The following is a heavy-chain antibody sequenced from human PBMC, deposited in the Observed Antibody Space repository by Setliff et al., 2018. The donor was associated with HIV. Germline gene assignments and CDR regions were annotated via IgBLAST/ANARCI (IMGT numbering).Heavy chain of an antibody. CDR1: GASISSTRYY. CDR3: ARRFHDSWSTYYSGQNWFDP. CDR2: NYYSGST. J-gene: IGHJ5*02. Sequence: PSETLSLTCTVSGASISSTRYYWAWIRQPPGKRLEWIGSNYYSGSTYYNLTHKTRLTMSVDTSKNHFPLNLSTVTATDTAVYYGARRFHDSWSTYYSGQNWFDPWVQGTLVTVSS. D-gene: IGHD3-3*01. V-gene: IGHV4-39*02.